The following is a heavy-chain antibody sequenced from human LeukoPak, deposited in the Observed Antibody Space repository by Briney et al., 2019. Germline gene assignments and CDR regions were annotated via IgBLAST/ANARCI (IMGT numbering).Heavy chain of an antibody. J-gene: IGHJ6*03. V-gene: IGHV1-2*02. Sequence: ASVKVSCKASGYTFTGYYMHWVRQAPGQGLEWMGWINPNSGGTNYAQKFQGRVTMTRDTSISTAYMELSRLRSDDTAVYYCARAFSELRYFDWSDYYYYYYMDVWGKGTTVTISS. CDR1: GYTFTGYY. CDR3: ARAFSELRYFDWSDYYYYYYMDV. CDR2: INPNSGGT. D-gene: IGHD3-9*01.